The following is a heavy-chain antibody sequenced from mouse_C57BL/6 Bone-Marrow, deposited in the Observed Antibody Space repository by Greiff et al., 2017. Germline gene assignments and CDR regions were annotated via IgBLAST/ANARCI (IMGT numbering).Heavy chain of an antibody. Sequence: EVQLQESGAELVRPGASVKLSCTASGFNIKDDYMHWVKQRPEQGLEWIGWIDPENGDTEYASKFQGKATITAETSSNTAYLQLSSLTSEDTAVYYCTTGVRYYFDYWGQGTTLTVSS. J-gene: IGHJ2*01. CDR3: TTGVRYYFDY. D-gene: IGHD2-13*01. V-gene: IGHV14-4*01. CDR2: IDPENGDT. CDR1: GFNIKDDY.